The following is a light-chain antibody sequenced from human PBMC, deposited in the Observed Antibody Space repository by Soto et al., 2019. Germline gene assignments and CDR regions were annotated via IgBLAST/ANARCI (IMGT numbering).Light chain of an antibody. V-gene: IGLV2-11*01. J-gene: IGLJ1*01. CDR2: DVS. CDR3: CSYAGSNTLDV. Sequence: QSALTQPRSVSGSPGQSVTISCTGSFSDIGDYDYVSWYQQHPGEAPKLMISDVSKRPSGVPARFSGSKSGNTASLTISGLQAEDEADYYCCSYAGSNTLDVFGSGTKLTVL. CDR1: FSDIGDYDY.